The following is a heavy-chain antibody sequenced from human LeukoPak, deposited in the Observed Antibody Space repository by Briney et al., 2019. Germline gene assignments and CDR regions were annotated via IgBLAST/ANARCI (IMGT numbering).Heavy chain of an antibody. J-gene: IGHJ4*02. Sequence: GTSLRLSCAASGFTFISYAIHWVRQAPGKGLEWVAVISFHGTDSFYADSVKGRFTISRDNSKNTLYLQMNSLRVEDTAVYYCARDLDYFVMDSWGQGTLVTVSS. V-gene: IGHV3-30*04. D-gene: IGHD3-10*01. CDR1: GFTFISYA. CDR3: ARDLDYFVMDS. CDR2: ISFHGTDS.